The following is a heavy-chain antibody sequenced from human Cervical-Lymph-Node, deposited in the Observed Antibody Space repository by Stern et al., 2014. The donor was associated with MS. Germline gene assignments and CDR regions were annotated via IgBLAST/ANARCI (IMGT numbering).Heavy chain of an antibody. V-gene: IGHV1-18*01. J-gene: IGHJ4*02. CDR3: ARAYAADRFDH. D-gene: IGHD2-15*01. CDR1: GYTFGSYG. Sequence: VQLVESGPEVKKPGASVKVSCKASGYTFGSYGIAWVRQAPGQGLQWMGWISAYNGNTNSAQKFQGRVTVTTDTSTSTGYMELRSLRSDDTAVYYCARAYAADRFDHWGQGSLVIVSS. CDR2: ISAYNGNT.